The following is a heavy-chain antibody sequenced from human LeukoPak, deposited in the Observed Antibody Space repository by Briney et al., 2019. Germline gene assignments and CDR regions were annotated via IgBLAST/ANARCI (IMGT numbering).Heavy chain of an antibody. V-gene: IGHV4-4*02. D-gene: IGHD2-15*01. Sequence: SETLSLTCAVSGGSISSSNWWSWVRQPPGKGLEWIGEIYHSGSTNYNPSLKSRVTISVDKSKNQFSLKLSSVTAADTAVYYCARDPGYCSGGSCGRYWYFDLWGRGTLVTVSS. CDR1: GGSISSSNW. CDR2: IYHSGST. CDR3: ARDPGYCSGGSCGRYWYFDL. J-gene: IGHJ2*01.